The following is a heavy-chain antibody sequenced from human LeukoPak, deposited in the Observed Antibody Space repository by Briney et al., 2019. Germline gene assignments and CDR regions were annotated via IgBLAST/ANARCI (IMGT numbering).Heavy chain of an antibody. Sequence: SETLSLTCTISGDSTNTYFWSWIRQPPGKGLEWIGYIYYTGTTNYNPSLKSRVTISVDTSKNQFSLKLSSVTAADTAVYYCARVWVGYNQYYFDYWGQGTLVTVSS. D-gene: IGHD5-24*01. CDR2: IYYTGTT. J-gene: IGHJ4*02. CDR3: ARVWVGYNQYYFDY. V-gene: IGHV4-59*01. CDR1: GDSTNTYF.